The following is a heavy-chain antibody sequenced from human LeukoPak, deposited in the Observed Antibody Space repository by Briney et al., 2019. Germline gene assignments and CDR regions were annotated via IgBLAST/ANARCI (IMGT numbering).Heavy chain of an antibody. J-gene: IGHJ6*03. V-gene: IGHV4-61*02. CDR3: AREAVTPYYYYMYV. Sequence: SETLSLTCTVSGGSISSGSYYWSWLRHPAGKGLEWIGRIYTSGSTNYNPSLKSRVSISVDTSKNQFSLKRSSVSAADTAVYYCAREAVTPYYYYMYVWGKGTTVTVSS. D-gene: IGHD4-23*01. CDR1: GGSISSGSYY. CDR2: IYTSGST.